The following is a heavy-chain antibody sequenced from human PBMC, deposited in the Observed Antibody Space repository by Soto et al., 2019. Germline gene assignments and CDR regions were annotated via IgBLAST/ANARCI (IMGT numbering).Heavy chain of an antibody. CDR3: ARSIFSGHLWYGWFDP. J-gene: IGHJ5*02. CDR2: IIPIFGTA. Sequence: QVQLVQSGAEVKKPGSSVKVSCKASGGTFSSYAISWVRQAPGQGLEWMGGIIPIFGTANYAQKFQGRVTITXGELTXXAYMELSSLRSEDTAVYYCARSIFSGHLWYGWFDPWGQGTLVTVSS. D-gene: IGHD3-3*01. CDR1: GGTFSSYA. V-gene: IGHV1-69*05.